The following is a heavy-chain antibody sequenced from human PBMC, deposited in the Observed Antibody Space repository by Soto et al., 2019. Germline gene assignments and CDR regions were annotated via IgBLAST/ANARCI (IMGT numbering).Heavy chain of an antibody. CDR1: GFTFSDYT. Sequence: QVRLVESGGGVVQPGKSLKLACVASGFTFSDYTMYWVRQAPGKGLEWVATISKDGSKKDHAESVKGRFTISRDNFRDPLYLQMGSPRSEDTALYYCAREGTKDSFYFYGLDPWGQGTTVTVSS. CDR2: ISKDGSKK. CDR3: AREGTKDSFYFYGLDP. J-gene: IGHJ6*02. V-gene: IGHV3-30-3*01. D-gene: IGHD3-10*01.